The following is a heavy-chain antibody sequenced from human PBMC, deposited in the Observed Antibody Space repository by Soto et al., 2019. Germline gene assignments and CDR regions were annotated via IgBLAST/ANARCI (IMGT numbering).Heavy chain of an antibody. CDR1: GGSISSYY. CDR2: IYYSGST. D-gene: IGHD5-18*01. J-gene: IGHJ4*02. Sequence: PSETLSLTCTVSGGSISSYYWSWIRQPLGKGLEWIGYIYYSGSTNYNPSLKSRVTISVDTSKNQFSLKLSSVTAADTAVYYCARSVWIQLWAAFDYWGQGTLVTVSS. CDR3: ARSVWIQLWAAFDY. V-gene: IGHV4-59*01.